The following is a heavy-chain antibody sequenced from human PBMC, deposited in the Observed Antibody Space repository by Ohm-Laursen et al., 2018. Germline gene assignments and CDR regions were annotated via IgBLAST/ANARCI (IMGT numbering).Heavy chain of an antibody. J-gene: IGHJ4*02. D-gene: IGHD3-22*01. Sequence: ESLRISCKGSGYSFTSYWIGWVRQMPGKGLEWMGIIYPGDSDTRYSPSFQGQVTISADKSISTAYLQWSSLKASDTAMYYCASAVYYYDSSGYYFYFDYWGQGTLVTVSS. CDR2: IYPGDSDT. CDR1: GYSFTSYW. V-gene: IGHV5-51*01. CDR3: ASAVYYYDSSGYYFYFDY.